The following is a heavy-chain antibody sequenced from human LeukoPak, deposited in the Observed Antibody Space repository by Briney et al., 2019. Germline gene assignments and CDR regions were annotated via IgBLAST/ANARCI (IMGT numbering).Heavy chain of an antibody. D-gene: IGHD2-15*01. V-gene: IGHV1-18*01. CDR2: ISAYNGNT. J-gene: IGHJ1*01. CDR3: ARDLVAATLNAEYFQH. Sequence: ASVKVSCKASGYTFTSYGISWVRQAPGQGLEWMGWISAYNGNTNYAQKLQGRVTMTTDTSTSTAYMELRSLRSDDTAVYYCARDLVAATLNAEYFQHWGQGTLVTVSS. CDR1: GYTFTSYG.